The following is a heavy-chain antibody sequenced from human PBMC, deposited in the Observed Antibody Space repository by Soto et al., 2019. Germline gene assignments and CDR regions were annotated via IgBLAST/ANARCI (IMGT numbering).Heavy chain of an antibody. CDR1: GFTFSSYA. CDR3: AKEEIFSVWGEAGGAFDI. V-gene: IGHV3-23*01. CDR2: ISGSGGST. J-gene: IGHJ3*02. D-gene: IGHD3-3*01. Sequence: GGSLRLSCAASGFTFSSYAMSWVRQAPGKGLEWVSAISGSGGSTYYADSVKGRFTISRDNSKNTLYLQMNSLRAEDTAVYYCAKEEIFSVWGEAGGAFDIWGQGTMVTVSS.